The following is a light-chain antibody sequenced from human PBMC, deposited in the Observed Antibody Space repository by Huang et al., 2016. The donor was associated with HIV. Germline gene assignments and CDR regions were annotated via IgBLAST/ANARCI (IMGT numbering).Light chain of an antibody. CDR2: DVS. V-gene: IGKV3-11*01. CDR1: PSVSGY. J-gene: IGKJ2*01. CDR3: QQRSNWPTYT. Sequence: EIVLTQSPATLSLSPGERANLSCRASPSVSGYLAWYQHKPGQAPRLLIDDVSNRATGIPARFSGSGSGTDFALTISSLEPEDFAVYYCQQRSNWPTYTFGQGTKLVIK.